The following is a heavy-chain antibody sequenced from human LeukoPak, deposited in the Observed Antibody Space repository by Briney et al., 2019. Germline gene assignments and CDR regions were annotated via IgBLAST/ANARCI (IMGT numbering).Heavy chain of an antibody. CDR2: INHTGST. J-gene: IGHJ4*02. CDR1: GGSFSGYY. Sequence: PXETLSLTCAVYGGSFSGYYWSWIRQPPGKGLEWIGEINHTGSTHYKLSLMRGVTISVDTSKNHFSLKLRSVTAADTAVYYCARGALSIVATHFDYWGQGTLVTVSS. V-gene: IGHV4-34*01. CDR3: ARGALSIVATHFDY. D-gene: IGHD5-12*01.